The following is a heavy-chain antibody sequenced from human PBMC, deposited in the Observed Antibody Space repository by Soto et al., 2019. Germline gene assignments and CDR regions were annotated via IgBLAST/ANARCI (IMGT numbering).Heavy chain of an antibody. Sequence: QVQLVQSGAEVKKPGASVKFSCKASGYTFTSYAMHWVRQAPGQRLEWMGWINAGNGNTKYSQKFQGRVTITRDTSASTAYMELSSLRSEDTAVYYCARDLGFGLSDYWGQGTLVSVSS. CDR2: INAGNGNT. CDR3: ARDLGFGLSDY. J-gene: IGHJ4*02. CDR1: GYTFTSYA. D-gene: IGHD3-10*01. V-gene: IGHV1-3*01.